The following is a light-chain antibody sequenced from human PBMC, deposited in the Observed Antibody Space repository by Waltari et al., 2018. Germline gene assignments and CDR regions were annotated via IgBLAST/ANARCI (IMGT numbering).Light chain of an antibody. J-gene: IGKJ2*01. CDR1: QTIYVW. CDR3: QQYYHLYPYA. Sequence: DFQMTQSPSTLSASVGDRVTITCRTSQTIYVWLAWYQPKAGNATELLISMASDLQSGVPSRFSGSGSGTEFSLTINNLQPDDFATYYCQQYYHLYPYAFGQGTKLEIK. V-gene: IGKV1-5*03. CDR2: MAS.